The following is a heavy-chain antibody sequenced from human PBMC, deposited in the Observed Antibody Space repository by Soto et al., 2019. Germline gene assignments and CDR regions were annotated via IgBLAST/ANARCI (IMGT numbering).Heavy chain of an antibody. Sequence: SETLYLTCTVSGGSISSSSSYWGWIRQPPGKGLEWIESIFYSGSTYYNPSLKSPVTISVDTSKNHFSLKLSSVTAADTAVYYCFRGVRLFRGSFDPGGQGTLVTVSS. V-gene: IGHV4-39*02. CDR3: FRGVRLFRGSFDP. D-gene: IGHD2-15*01. CDR2: IFYSGST. J-gene: IGHJ5*02. CDR1: GGSISSSSSY.